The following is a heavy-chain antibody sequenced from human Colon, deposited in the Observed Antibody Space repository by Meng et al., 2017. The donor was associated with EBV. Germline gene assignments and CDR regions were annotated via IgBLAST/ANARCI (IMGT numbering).Heavy chain of an antibody. CDR3: ARGKQDAWELLAY. D-gene: IGHD1-26*01. CDR2: IDDSGST. Sequence: PVQGAGPALSKPSGTLSLPCGVSGVSISSNIRWTWGRQPPGKGLEWLGDIDDSGSTNYNPSLNSRISISLDKSKNHFSLKVNSVTAADTAVYYCARGKQDAWELLAYWGQGALVTVSS. V-gene: IGHV4-4*02. CDR1: GVSISSNIR. J-gene: IGHJ4*02.